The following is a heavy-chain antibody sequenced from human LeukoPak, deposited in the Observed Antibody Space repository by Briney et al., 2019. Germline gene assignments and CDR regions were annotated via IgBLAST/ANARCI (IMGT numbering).Heavy chain of an antibody. CDR2: ISTSGGDT. Sequence: GGSLRLSCAASGFNFRNHAMSWVRQAPEKGLEWVAGISTSGGDTYYPDSVKGRFSISRDNSENMLFLQMNSLRGDDTALYYCVKGYGAFGPWGQGTLAAVSS. J-gene: IGHJ5*02. CDR3: VKGYGAFGP. V-gene: IGHV3-23*01. CDR1: GFNFRNHA. D-gene: IGHD3-10*01.